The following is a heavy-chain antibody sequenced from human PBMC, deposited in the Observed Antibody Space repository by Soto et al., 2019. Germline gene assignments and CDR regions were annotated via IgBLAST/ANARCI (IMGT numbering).Heavy chain of an antibody. J-gene: IGHJ6*02. D-gene: IGHD3-3*01. CDR1: GGSISSYY. CDR2: IYYSGST. V-gene: IGHV4-59*01. Sequence: SETLSLTCTVSGGSISSYYWSWIRQPPGKGLEWIGYIYYSGSTNYNPSLKSRVTISVDTSKNQFSLKLSSVTAADTAVFYCARVGVPYYDFWSGSPANGMDVWGQGTTVTVSS. CDR3: ARVGVPYYDFWSGSPANGMDV.